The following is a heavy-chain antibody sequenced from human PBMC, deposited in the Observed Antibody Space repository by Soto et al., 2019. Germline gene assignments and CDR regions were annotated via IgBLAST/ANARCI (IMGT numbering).Heavy chain of an antibody. D-gene: IGHD1-26*01. CDR1: GFTFSSYA. Sequence: PGGSLRLSCAASGFTFSSYAMSWVRQAPGKWLEWVSAISGSGGSTYYADSVKGRFTISRDNSKNTLYLQMNSLRAEDTAVYYCAKDLGKSEWENAFDIWGQGTMVTVSS. V-gene: IGHV3-23*01. J-gene: IGHJ3*02. CDR3: AKDLGKSEWENAFDI. CDR2: ISGSGGST.